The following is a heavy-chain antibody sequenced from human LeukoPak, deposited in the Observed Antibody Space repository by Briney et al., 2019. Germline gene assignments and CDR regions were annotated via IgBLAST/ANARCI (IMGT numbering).Heavy chain of an antibody. D-gene: IGHD5-24*01. Sequence: SETLSLTCTVSGGSVSSGSYYWSWIRQPPGKGLEWIGEINHSGSTNYNPSLKSRVTISVDTSKNQFSLKLSSVTAADTAVYYCARGRDGSPPPGYWGQGTLVTVSS. J-gene: IGHJ4*02. V-gene: IGHV4-39*07. CDR2: INHSGST. CDR3: ARGRDGSPPPGY. CDR1: GGSVSSGSYY.